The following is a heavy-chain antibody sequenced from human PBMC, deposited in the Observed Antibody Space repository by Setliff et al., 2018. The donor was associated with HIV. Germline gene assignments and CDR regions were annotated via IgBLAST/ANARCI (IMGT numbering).Heavy chain of an antibody. Sequence: PSETLSLTCAVSGASISSGHYWGWIRQPPGKGLEYIGSAFYSDNTYYKPSLKNRVTISVDTSKNQFSLKLTSVTAADTAVYYCAREVGHRSGYYRGSFDYWGQGTLVTSPQ. CDR2: AFYSDNT. CDR3: AREVGHRSGYYRGSFDY. CDR1: GASISSGHY. D-gene: IGHD6-19*01. J-gene: IGHJ4*02. V-gene: IGHV4-38-2*02.